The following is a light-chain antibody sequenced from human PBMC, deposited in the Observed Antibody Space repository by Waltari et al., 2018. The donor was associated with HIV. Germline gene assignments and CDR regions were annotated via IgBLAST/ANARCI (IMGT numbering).Light chain of an antibody. Sequence: QSPLTPPSSVSGSPGPSTSISCPGTSAHICRSQSVSWYPQHPGKVPKHILLEVRTRPSGVSNRFSGSKSDNAASLSISGLQAKDEAAYYCSSYTNTSALIFGGGTRLTVL. J-gene: IGLJ2*01. V-gene: IGLV2-14*01. CDR1: SAHICRSQS. CDR3: SSYTNTSALI. CDR2: EVR.